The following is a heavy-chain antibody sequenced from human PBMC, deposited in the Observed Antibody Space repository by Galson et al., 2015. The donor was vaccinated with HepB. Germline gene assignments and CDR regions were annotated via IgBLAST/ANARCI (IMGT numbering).Heavy chain of an antibody. D-gene: IGHD2-21*01. Sequence: SVKVSCKASGGTFSSYAISWVRQAPGQGLEWMGGIIPIFGTANYAQKFQGRVTITADESTSTAYMELSSLRSEDTAVYYCARDRTKIGVGVVVIATDAFDIWGQGTMVTVSS. J-gene: IGHJ3*02. V-gene: IGHV1-69*13. CDR2: IIPIFGTA. CDR3: ARDRTKIGVGVVVIATDAFDI. CDR1: GGTFSSYA.